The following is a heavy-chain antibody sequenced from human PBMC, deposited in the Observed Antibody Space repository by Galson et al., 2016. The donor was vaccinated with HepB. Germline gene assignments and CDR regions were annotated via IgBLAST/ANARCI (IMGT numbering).Heavy chain of an antibody. D-gene: IGHD2/OR15-2a*01. CDR1: GYSFSSFW. Sequence: QSGAEVKKPGESLRISCKGSGYSFSSFWISWVRQTPGKGLEWMGRIDPSDSDTNYSPSFQGHVTFSVDKSITTAYLQWSSLKASDTAIYYCARHMNVVIRPGGFDPWGQGTLVTVSS. CDR3: ARHMNVVIRPGGFDP. V-gene: IGHV5-10-1*01. J-gene: IGHJ5*02. CDR2: IDPSDSDT.